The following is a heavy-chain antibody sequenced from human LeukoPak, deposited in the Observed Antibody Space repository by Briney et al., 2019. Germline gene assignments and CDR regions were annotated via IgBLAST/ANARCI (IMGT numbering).Heavy chain of an antibody. V-gene: IGHV3-48*01. Sequence: PGGSLRLSCAASGFTFSSYSMNWVRQAPGKGLEWVSYISSSSRTIYYTDSVKGRFTISRDNSKNTLYLQMNSLRAEDTAVYYCARGGYDSSGYYSFYFDYWGQGTLVTVSS. CDR2: ISSSSRTI. J-gene: IGHJ4*02. CDR1: GFTFSSYS. D-gene: IGHD3-22*01. CDR3: ARGGYDSSGYYSFYFDY.